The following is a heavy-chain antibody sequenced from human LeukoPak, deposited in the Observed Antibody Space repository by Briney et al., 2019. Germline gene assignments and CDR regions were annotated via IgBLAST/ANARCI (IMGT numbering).Heavy chain of an antibody. CDR3: ARSVSHYYYMDV. Sequence: SETLSLTCTVSVDSISNYYWSWIRQPPGKGLEWIGYIYTSGSTNYNPSLKSRVTISVDTSKNQFSLKLSSVTAADTAVYYCARSVSHYYYMDVWGKGTTVTVSS. CDR2: IYTSGST. J-gene: IGHJ6*03. D-gene: IGHD4-11*01. CDR1: VDSISNYY. V-gene: IGHV4-4*09.